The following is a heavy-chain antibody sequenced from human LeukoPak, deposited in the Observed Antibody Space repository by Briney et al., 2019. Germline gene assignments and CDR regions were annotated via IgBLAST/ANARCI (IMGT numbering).Heavy chain of an antibody. CDR2: INTNNGNT. CDR3: ARGDIVVVGFFDY. Sequence: ASVKVSCKASGYTFIHYGISWVRQAPGQGLEWMGWINTNNGNTNYAQRLQGRVTMTTDTSTSTAYMELRSLRSDDTAVYYCARGDIVVVGFFDYWGQGTLVTVSS. CDR1: GYTFIHYG. V-gene: IGHV1-18*01. J-gene: IGHJ4*02. D-gene: IGHD2-15*01.